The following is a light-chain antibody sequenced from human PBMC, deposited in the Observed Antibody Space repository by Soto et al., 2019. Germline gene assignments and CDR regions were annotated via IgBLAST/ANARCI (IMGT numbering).Light chain of an antibody. Sequence: IQINQSPSSVSSSLGNKVAITFRASQGIRTWLAWYQQKPGKAPKVLIYAASSLQSGVPSRFSGSGSGTEFILTISSLQPDDFTTYYCQHYGGMRAFGQGTKVDIK. CDR1: QGIRTW. CDR2: AAS. CDR3: QHYGGMRA. V-gene: IGKV1-12*01. J-gene: IGKJ1*01.